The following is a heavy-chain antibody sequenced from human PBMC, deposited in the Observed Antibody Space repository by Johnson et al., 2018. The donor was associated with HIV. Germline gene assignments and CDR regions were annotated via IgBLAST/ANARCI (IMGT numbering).Heavy chain of an antibody. V-gene: IGHV3-20*04. CDR3: ARGGLGYQNIHDPFEI. Sequence: VQLVETGGGVVRPGGSLRLSCEGSGFRLDEYAMSWVRQAPGKGLEWVSGVNWNGVRTGYLDSMKGRFTISRDNAKNSLYLQMNSLRVEDTALYYCARGGLGYQNIHDPFEIWGQGTMVTVSS. CDR1: GFRLDEYA. D-gene: IGHD3-16*02. J-gene: IGHJ3*02. CDR2: VNWNGVRT.